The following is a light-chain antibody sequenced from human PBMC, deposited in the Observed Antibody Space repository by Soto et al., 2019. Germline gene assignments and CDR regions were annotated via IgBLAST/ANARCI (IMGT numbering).Light chain of an antibody. CDR1: SSNIGGNS. CDR2: DDN. V-gene: IGLV1-51*01. CDR3: GSWDSSLSAYV. Sequence: QSVLTQPPSVSAAPGQMVTISCSGISSNIGGNSVSWYQQLPGTAPKLLIYDDNKRPSGIPDRFSGSKAGTSATLGITGFQTGDEADYYCGSWDSSLSAYVFGTGTKV. J-gene: IGLJ1*01.